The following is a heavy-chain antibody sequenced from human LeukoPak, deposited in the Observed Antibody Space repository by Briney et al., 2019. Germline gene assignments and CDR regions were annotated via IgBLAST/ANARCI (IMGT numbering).Heavy chain of an antibody. CDR2: ISGSGDNT. Sequence: GGSLTLSCAASGFSFSSYAMSWVRQAPGKGLEWVSSISGSGDNTYYAESVKGRFTISRDNSKNTLFLQMNSLRAEDTAVFYCAKRSGYATGWFFDFWGQGTLVTLSS. D-gene: IGHD6-19*01. V-gene: IGHV3-23*01. CDR3: AKRSGYATGWFFDF. CDR1: GFSFSSYA. J-gene: IGHJ4*02.